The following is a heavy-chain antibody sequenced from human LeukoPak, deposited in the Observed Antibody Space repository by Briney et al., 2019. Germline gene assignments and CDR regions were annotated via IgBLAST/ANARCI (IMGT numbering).Heavy chain of an antibody. Sequence: GASVKVSCKASGYTFATYSISWMRQAPGQGLEWMGWISAYNGNTNYAQKFQDRVTMTTDTSTSTAYMELRSLRSDDAAVYYCARVRDSGYCDFGDQGTRITVSA. CDR3: ARVRDSGYCDF. D-gene: IGHD1-26*01. J-gene: IGHJ4*02. V-gene: IGHV1-18*01. CDR2: ISAYNGNT. CDR1: GYTFATYS.